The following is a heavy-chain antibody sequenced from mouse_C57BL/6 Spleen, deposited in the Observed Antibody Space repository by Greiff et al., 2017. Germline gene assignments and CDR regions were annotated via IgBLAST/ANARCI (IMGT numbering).Heavy chain of an antibody. CDR1: GYTFTSYG. CDR2: IYPRSGNT. Sequence: VQLVESGAELARPGASVKLSCKASGYTFTSYGISWVKQRTGQGLEWIGEIYPRSGNTYYNEKFKGKATLTADKSSSTAYMELRSLTSEDSAVYFCAREGDWEGRNYWGQGTTLTVSS. V-gene: IGHV1-81*01. D-gene: IGHD4-1*01. J-gene: IGHJ2*01. CDR3: AREGDWEGRNY.